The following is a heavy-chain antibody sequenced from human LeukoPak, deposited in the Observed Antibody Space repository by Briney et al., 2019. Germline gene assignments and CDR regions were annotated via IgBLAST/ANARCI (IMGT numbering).Heavy chain of an antibody. CDR3: AKDFYGSGTYLTDY. Sequence: PGRSLRHSCAASKFTFSDYGMHWVRQAPGKGLEWVAVISYDGSNRHYEDSVKGRFTISRDNSENTLYLQMSSLRPEDTAVYYCAKDFYGSGTYLTDYWGQGILVTVSS. CDR1: KFTFSDYG. D-gene: IGHD3-10*01. V-gene: IGHV3-30*18. CDR2: ISYDGSNR. J-gene: IGHJ4*02.